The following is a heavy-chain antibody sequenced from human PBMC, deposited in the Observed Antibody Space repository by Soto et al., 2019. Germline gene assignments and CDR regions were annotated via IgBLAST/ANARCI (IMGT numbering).Heavy chain of an antibody. J-gene: IGHJ5*02. D-gene: IGHD2-15*01. CDR1: GGSISSSSYY. CDR2: IYYSGST. V-gene: IGHV4-39*01. Sequence: SETLSLTCTVSGGSISSSSYYWGWIRQPPGKGLEWIGSIYYSGSTYYNPSLKSRVTISVDTSRNQFSLKLSSVTAADTAVYYCARLVAATRGWFDPWGQGTLVTVSS. CDR3: ARLVAATRGWFDP.